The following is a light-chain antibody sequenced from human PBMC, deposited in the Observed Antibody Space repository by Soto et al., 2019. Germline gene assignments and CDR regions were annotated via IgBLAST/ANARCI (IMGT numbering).Light chain of an antibody. J-gene: IGLJ2*01. CDR3: SSYTSSSNVV. Sequence: QSALTQPASVSGSPGQSITISCVGTSGDIGDYNYVSWYQQHPGKVPKVIIYDVSNRPSGVSYRFSGTKSGNTASLTISGLQAEDEADYYCSSYTSSSNVVFGGGTKVTVL. CDR2: DVS. CDR1: SGDIGDYNY. V-gene: IGLV2-14*01.